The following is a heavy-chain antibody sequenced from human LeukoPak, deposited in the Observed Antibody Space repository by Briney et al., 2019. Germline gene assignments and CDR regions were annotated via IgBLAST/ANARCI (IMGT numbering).Heavy chain of an antibody. D-gene: IGHD1-26*01. V-gene: IGHV4-31*03. CDR1: GGSLSSGGYY. CDR2: IYDSATT. Sequence: SETLSLTCSVSGGSLSSGGYYWSWIRQHPGKGLEWIGYIYDSATTYYNPSLKSRVTISVDTSKNQFSLNLISVTAADTAVYYCARGGSYWWFDPWGQGTLVTVSS. CDR3: ARGGSYWWFDP. J-gene: IGHJ5*02.